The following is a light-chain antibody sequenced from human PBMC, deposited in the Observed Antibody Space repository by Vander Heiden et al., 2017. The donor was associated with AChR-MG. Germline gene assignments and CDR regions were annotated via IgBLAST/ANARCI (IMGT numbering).Light chain of an antibody. CDR1: QAIRSW. J-gene: IGKJ1*01. Sequence: DIQMTQYPPSVSASVGERVTITCRASQAIRSWLAWYQQKPGKAPKLLISASSNLQSGVPSRFSGSGSGTDFTLTISSLQPEDFATYYCQQCDSFPWTFGQGTKVEVK. V-gene: IGKV1-12*02. CDR3: QQCDSFPWT. CDR2: ASS.